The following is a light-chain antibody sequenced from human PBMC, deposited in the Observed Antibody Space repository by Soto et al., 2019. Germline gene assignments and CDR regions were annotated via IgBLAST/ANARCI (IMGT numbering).Light chain of an antibody. CDR1: SSDVGGYNF. V-gene: IGLV2-14*03. J-gene: IGLJ1*01. CDR3: TPYTSSITYV. Sequence: QSVLTQPASGSGSPGQSITISCTGTSSDVGGYNFVSWYQHHPGKAPKLIIYDVNNRPLGVSNRFSGSKSGNTASLTISGLQAEDEADYYCTPYTSSITYVFGTGTKVTVL. CDR2: DVN.